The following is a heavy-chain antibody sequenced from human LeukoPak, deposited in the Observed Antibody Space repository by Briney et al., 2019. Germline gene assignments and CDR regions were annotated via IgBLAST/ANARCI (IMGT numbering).Heavy chain of an antibody. Sequence: GGSLRLSCAASGFTFSNYVMSWVRQAPGKGLEWVSVITGSGKNTYYADSVKGRFTISKDNSKNTVYLQMNDLRVDDTAVYYCAKYSRVVVISPDAFDIWGQGTMVTVSS. J-gene: IGHJ3*02. CDR3: AKYSRVVVISPDAFDI. V-gene: IGHV3-23*01. CDR1: GFTFSNYV. CDR2: ITGSGKNT. D-gene: IGHD3-22*01.